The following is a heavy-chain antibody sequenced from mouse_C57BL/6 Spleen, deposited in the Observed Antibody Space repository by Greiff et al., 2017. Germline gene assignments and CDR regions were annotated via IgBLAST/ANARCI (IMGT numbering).Heavy chain of an antibody. J-gene: IGHJ3*01. CDR2: MYPGDGDT. CDR1: GYAFSSYW. CDR3: AIGSPFAY. V-gene: IGHV1-80*01. Sequence: QVQLKQSGAELVKPGASVKISCKASGYAFSSYWMNWVKQRPGKGLEWIGQMYPGDGDTNYNGKFKGKATLTADKSSSTAYMQLSSLTSEDSAVYFCAIGSPFAYWGQGTLVTVSA. D-gene: IGHD1-1*01.